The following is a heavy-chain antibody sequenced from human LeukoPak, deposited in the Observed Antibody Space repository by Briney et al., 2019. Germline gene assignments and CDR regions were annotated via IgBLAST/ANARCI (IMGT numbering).Heavy chain of an antibody. D-gene: IGHD5-24*01. V-gene: IGHV4-31*03. CDR2: IYYSGST. Sequence: SETLSLTCTVSGGSISSGGNYWSWIRQHPGKVLEWIGYIYYSGSTYYSPSLKSRLTISVDTSKNQFSLKLSSVTAADTAVYYCARGDGYNVDYWGQGTLVTVSS. CDR3: ARGDGYNVDY. J-gene: IGHJ4*02. CDR1: GGSISSGGNY.